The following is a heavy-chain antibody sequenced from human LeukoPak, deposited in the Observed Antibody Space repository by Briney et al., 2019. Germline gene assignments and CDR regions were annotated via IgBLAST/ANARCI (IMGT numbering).Heavy chain of an antibody. D-gene: IGHD5-24*01. CDR1: GFTFSSYA. J-gene: IGHJ4*02. CDR2: ISGSGGST. CDR3: AKDRGEMATITEGEFDY. Sequence: PGGSLRLSCAASGFTFSSYAMSWVRQAPGKGLEWVSAISGSGGSTYYADSVKGRFTISRDNSKNTLYLQMNSLGAEDTAVYYCAKDRGEMATITEGEFDYWGQGTLVTVSS. V-gene: IGHV3-23*01.